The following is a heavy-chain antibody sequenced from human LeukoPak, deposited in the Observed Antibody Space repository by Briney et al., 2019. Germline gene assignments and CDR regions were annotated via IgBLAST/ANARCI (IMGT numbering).Heavy chain of an antibody. CDR2: IHSNSGAT. J-gene: IGHJ4*02. Sequence: ASVRVSCKASGYTFTNYYIHWVRQAPGQGLDWMGCIHSNSGATNYAQKFQGRFTMTTDTSITTAYMELTRLTSDDTAVYYCARDGSKWAQEYWGQGTLVTVSS. D-gene: IGHD1-26*01. V-gene: IGHV1-2*02. CDR3: ARDGSKWAQEY. CDR1: GYTFTNYY.